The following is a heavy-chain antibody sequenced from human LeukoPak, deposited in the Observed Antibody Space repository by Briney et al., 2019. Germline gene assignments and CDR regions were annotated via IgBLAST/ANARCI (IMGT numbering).Heavy chain of an antibody. Sequence: GGSLRLSCAASGFTFSSYAMSWVRQAPGKGLEWVSVISGSGGSTYYADSVKGRFTISRDTSKNTLFLQMTSLRPEDTAVYYCAKPPLSGIGYWGQGTLVTVSS. CDR3: AKPPLSGIGY. D-gene: IGHD3-3*01. J-gene: IGHJ4*02. CDR1: GFTFSSYA. CDR2: ISGSGGST. V-gene: IGHV3-23*01.